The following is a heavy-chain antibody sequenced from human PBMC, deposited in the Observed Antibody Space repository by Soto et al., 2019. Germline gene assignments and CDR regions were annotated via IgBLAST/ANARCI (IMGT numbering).Heavy chain of an antibody. D-gene: IGHD1-26*01. J-gene: IGHJ6*01. CDR3: ARQNSGSYYSYYYYYGMDV. Sequence: SSETLSLTCTVSGGSISSSSYYWGWIRQPPGKGLEWIGSIYYSGSTYYNPSLKSRVTISVDTSKNQFSLKLSSVTAADTAVYYCARQNSGSYYSYYYYYGMDVWGQGTTVTVSS. V-gene: IGHV4-39*01. CDR2: IYYSGST. CDR1: GGSISSSSYY.